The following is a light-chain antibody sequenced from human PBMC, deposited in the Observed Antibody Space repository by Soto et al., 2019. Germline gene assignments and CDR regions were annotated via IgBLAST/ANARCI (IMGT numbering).Light chain of an antibody. Sequence: QSALTQPRSVSGSPGQSVTISCTGTSSDVGGYNYVSWYQQHPGKAPKVMIYDVSERPSGVPDRFSGSKSGNTASLTISGIQAEYEADYYCCSYAGSPRYVFGTGTKLTVL. CDR2: DVS. CDR3: CSYAGSPRYV. J-gene: IGLJ1*01. V-gene: IGLV2-11*01. CDR1: SSDVGGYNY.